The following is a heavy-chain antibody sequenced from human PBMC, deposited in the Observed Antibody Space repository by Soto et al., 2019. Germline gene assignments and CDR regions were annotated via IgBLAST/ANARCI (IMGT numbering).Heavy chain of an antibody. D-gene: IGHD4-4*01. Sequence: GASVKVSCKASGGTFSSYAISLVRQAPGQGLEWXGGXXPXXGXAXXXQXXXGRVTITADESTSTAYMELSSLRSEDTAVYYCARDRYSNKTYYFDYWGQGTQVTASS. CDR1: GGTFSSYA. CDR2: XXPXXGXA. CDR3: ARDRYSNKTYYFDY. J-gene: IGHJ4*02. V-gene: IGHV1-69*13.